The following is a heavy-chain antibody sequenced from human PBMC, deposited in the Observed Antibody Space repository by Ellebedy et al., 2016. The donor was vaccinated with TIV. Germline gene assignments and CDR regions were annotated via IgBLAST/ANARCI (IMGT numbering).Heavy chain of an antibody. V-gene: IGHV1-18*01. CDR3: ARGWFGELLRTYSFNWFDP. CDR1: GYTFTSYG. J-gene: IGHJ5*02. CDR2: ISAYNGNT. D-gene: IGHD3-10*01. Sequence: ASVKVSCXASGYTFTSYGISWVRQAPGQGLEWMGWISAYNGNTNYAQKLQGRVTMTRDTSISTAYMELSRLRSDDTAVYYCARGWFGELLRTYSFNWFDPWGQGTLVTVSS.